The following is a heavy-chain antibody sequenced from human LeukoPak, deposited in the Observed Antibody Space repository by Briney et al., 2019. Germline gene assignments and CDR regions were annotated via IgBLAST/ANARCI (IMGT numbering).Heavy chain of an antibody. D-gene: IGHD3-10*01. CDR2: INTNTGNP. CDR1: GYTFTGYY. V-gene: IGHV7-4-1*02. CDR3: ARGSRTFTNDAFDI. Sequence: ASVKVSCKASGYTFTGYYMHWVRQAPGQGLEWMGWINTNTGNPTYAQGFTGRFVFSLDTSVSTAYLQISSLKAEDTAVYYCARGSRTFTNDAFDIWGQGTMVTVSS. J-gene: IGHJ3*02.